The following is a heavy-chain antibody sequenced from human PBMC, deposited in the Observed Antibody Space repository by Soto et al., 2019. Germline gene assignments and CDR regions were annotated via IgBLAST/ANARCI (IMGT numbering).Heavy chain of an antibody. CDR1: GVAFSDPY. Sequence: QVQLVESGGGLGKPGGSLILSCAASGVAFSDPYMSWLRQAPGKGLEWISYISSSGITIYYADSVKGRFTISRDNAKTSLYLQMDRLTADDTAVYSCARGGASVTTPFDYWGQGTQVTVSS. J-gene: IGHJ4*02. D-gene: IGHD4-17*01. CDR3: ARGGASVTTPFDY. CDR2: ISSSGITI. V-gene: IGHV3-11*01.